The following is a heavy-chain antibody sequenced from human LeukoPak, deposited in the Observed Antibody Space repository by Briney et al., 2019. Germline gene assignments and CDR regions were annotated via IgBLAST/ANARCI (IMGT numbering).Heavy chain of an antibody. Sequence: ASVKVSCKASGYTFTGYYMHWVRQAPGQGLEWMGWINPNSGGTNYAQEFQGRVTMTRDTSISTAYMELSRLTSDDTAVYYCAKDSSSSGGDWGQGTLVTVSS. V-gene: IGHV1-2*02. CDR1: GYTFTGYY. D-gene: IGHD6-6*01. CDR2: INPNSGGT. CDR3: AKDSSSSGGD. J-gene: IGHJ4*02.